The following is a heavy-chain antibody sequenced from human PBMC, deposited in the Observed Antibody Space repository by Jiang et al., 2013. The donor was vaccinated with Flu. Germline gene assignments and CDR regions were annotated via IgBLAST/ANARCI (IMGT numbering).Heavy chain of an antibody. J-gene: IGHJ6*03. CDR3: ARATSGGYHYYMDV. V-gene: IGHV2-70*13. CDR2: IDWDDDK. CDR1: GFSLSANGMS. D-gene: IGHD3-10*02. Sequence: KPTQTLTLTCTFSGFSLSANGMSVSWIRQPPGKALEWLALIDWDDDKFYTTSLKTRLTISKGSSQNQVVLTLTNMDPLDTATYYCARATSGGYHYYMDV.